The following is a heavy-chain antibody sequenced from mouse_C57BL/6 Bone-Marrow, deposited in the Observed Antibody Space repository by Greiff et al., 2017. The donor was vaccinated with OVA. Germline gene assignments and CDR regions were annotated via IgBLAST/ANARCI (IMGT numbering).Heavy chain of an antibody. CDR1: GYTFTSYW. J-gene: IGHJ4*01. Sequence: VQLQQPGAELVRPGTSVKLSCKASGYTFTSYWMHLVKQRPGQGLEWIGVIDPSDSYTNYNQKFKGKATLTVDTSSSTAYMQLSSLTSEDSAVYYCAEEGYWGQGTSVTVSS. CDR3: AEEGY. V-gene: IGHV1-59*01. CDR2: IDPSDSYT.